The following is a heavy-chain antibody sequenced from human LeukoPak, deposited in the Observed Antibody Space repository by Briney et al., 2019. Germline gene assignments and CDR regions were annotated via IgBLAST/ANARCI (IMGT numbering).Heavy chain of an antibody. Sequence: GGSLRLSCAASGFTVSSKYMSWVRQAPGKGLEWVSVIYSGGDTYYADSVKGRFTISRDNSKNMIYLEMSSLKAEDTAVYYCAREVYDFWSGYYGPMDVWGKGTTVTVSS. D-gene: IGHD3-3*01. CDR2: IYSGGDT. V-gene: IGHV3-66*01. CDR1: GFTVSSKY. J-gene: IGHJ6*03. CDR3: AREVYDFWSGYYGPMDV.